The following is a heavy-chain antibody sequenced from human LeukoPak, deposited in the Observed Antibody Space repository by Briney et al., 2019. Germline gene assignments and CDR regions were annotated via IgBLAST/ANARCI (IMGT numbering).Heavy chain of an antibody. J-gene: IGHJ5*02. V-gene: IGHV5-51*01. Sequence: GESLKISCKGSGYSFTSYWIVWVRQMPGKGLERMGIVYPGDSDTRYSASFQGQVTISADKSISTAYLEWSSLKASDTAMYYCARQAEQKQLSAWFDPWGQGTLVTVSS. D-gene: IGHD6-6*01. CDR2: VYPGDSDT. CDR1: GYSFTSYW. CDR3: ARQAEQKQLSAWFDP.